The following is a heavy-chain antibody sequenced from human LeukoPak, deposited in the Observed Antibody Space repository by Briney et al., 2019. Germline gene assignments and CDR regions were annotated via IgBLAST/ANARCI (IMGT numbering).Heavy chain of an antibody. CDR3: ARDKLPRYYYDSSGYYFDY. V-gene: IGHV3-48*03. Sequence: HPGGSLRLSCAASGFTFSSYEMNWVRQAPGKGLEWVSYISSSGSTIYYADSVKGRFTISRDNAKNSLYLQMNSLRAEDTAVYYCARDKLPRYYYDSSGYYFDYWGQGTLVTVSS. J-gene: IGHJ4*02. CDR2: ISSSGSTI. D-gene: IGHD3-22*01. CDR1: GFTFSSYE.